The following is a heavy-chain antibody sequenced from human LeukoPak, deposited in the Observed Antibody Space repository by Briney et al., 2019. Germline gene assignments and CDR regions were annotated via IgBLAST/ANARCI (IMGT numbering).Heavy chain of an antibody. CDR2: IYHSGST. Sequence: SYTQALTIAVSAGSMSSGGYSWSGIRQPPGKGLEWIGYIYHSGSTYYNPSLKSRVTISVDRSKNQFSLKLSSVTAADTAVYYCARVRCSTTSCSDAFDIWGQGTMVTVSS. J-gene: IGHJ3*02. D-gene: IGHD2-2*01. V-gene: IGHV4-30-2*01. CDR3: ARVRCSTTSCSDAFDI. CDR1: AGSMSSGGYS.